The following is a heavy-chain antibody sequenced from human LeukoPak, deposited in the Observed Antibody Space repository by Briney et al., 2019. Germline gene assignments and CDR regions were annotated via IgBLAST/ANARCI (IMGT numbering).Heavy chain of an antibody. CDR3: AKRSGKMATGNFDY. J-gene: IGHJ4*02. CDR2: IRYDGSNK. Sequence: PGGSLRLSCAASGFTFSSYGMHWVRQAPGKGLEGVEFIRYDGSNKYYADSVKGRFTISRDNSKNTLYLQMNSLRAEDTAVYYCAKRSGKMATGNFDYWGQGTLVTVSS. V-gene: IGHV3-30*02. D-gene: IGHD5-24*01. CDR1: GFTFSSYG.